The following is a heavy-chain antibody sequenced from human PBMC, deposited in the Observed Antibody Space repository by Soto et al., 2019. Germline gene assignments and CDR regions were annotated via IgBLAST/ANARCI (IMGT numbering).Heavy chain of an antibody. D-gene: IGHD3-10*01. Sequence: PSETLSLTCTVSGGSISSHNYYWGWIRQPPGKGLEWIGSIYYSGSTYYNPSLKSRVTISVDTSKNQFSLKLSSVTAVDTAVYYCARDGYYYGSGSDYWGQGTLVTVSS. CDR1: GGSISSHNYY. V-gene: IGHV4-39*07. CDR3: ARDGYYYGSGSDY. J-gene: IGHJ4*02. CDR2: IYYSGST.